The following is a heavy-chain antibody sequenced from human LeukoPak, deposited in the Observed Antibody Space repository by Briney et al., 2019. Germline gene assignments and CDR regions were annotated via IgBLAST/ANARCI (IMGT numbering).Heavy chain of an antibody. V-gene: IGHV4-59*01. D-gene: IGHD2-2*01. J-gene: IGHJ4*02. Sequence: SETLPLTCTVSGDSIRSYYWSWIRQPPGKGLEWIGHIYYSGSTNYNPSLKSRVTISVDTSKNQLSLKLSSVTAADTAVYYCARYHCSSTSCYYFDYWGQGTLVTVSS. CDR2: IYYSGST. CDR1: GDSIRSYY. CDR3: ARYHCSSTSCYYFDY.